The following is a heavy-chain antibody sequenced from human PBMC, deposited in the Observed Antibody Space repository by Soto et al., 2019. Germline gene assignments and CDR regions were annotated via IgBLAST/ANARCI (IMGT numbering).Heavy chain of an antibody. CDR2: ISGSGGNT. V-gene: IGHV3-23*01. CDR1: GFTFTNYA. CDR3: VKARAAGGFDY. J-gene: IGHJ4*02. D-gene: IGHD3-10*01. Sequence: EVHLLDSGGGLVQPGGSLRLSCAASGFTFTNYAMSWVRQAPGKGLEWVSSISGSGGNTYYADSVRGRFTISRDNTKNTLYLQMNSLRAKDTAIYYCVKARAAGGFDYWGQGTLVTVSS.